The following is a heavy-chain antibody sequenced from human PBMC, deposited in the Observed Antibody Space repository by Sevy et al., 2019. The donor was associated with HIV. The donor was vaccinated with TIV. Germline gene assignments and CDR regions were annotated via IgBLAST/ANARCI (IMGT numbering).Heavy chain of an antibody. CDR1: GFTFSSDA. V-gene: IGHV3-30-3*01. CDR3: ARATYSSSWYFFDY. Sequence: GGSLRLSCAASGFTFSSDAMHWVRQAPGKGLEWVAVISYDGSNKYYADSVKGPFTISRDNSKNTLYLQMNSLRAEDTAVYYCARATYSSSWYFFDYWGQGTLVTVSS. CDR2: ISYDGSNK. J-gene: IGHJ4*02. D-gene: IGHD6-13*01.